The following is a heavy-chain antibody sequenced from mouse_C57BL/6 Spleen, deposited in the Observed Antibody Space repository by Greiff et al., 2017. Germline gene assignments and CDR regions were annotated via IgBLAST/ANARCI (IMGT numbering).Heavy chain of an antibody. CDR2: IRNKANGYTT. CDR3: ARYSGGLRRFFDY. CDR1: GFTFTDYY. D-gene: IGHD3-1*01. Sequence: EVKLQESGGGLVQPGGSLSLSCAASGFTFTDYYMSWVRQPPGKALEWLGFIRNKANGYTTEYSASVKGRFTISRDNSQSILYLQMNALRAEDSATYYCARYSGGLRRFFDYWGQGTTLTVSS. V-gene: IGHV7-3*01. J-gene: IGHJ2*01.